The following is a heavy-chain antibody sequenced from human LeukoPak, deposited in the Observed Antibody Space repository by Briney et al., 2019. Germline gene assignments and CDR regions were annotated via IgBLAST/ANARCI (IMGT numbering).Heavy chain of an antibody. D-gene: IGHD3-3*02. Sequence: GRSLRLSCAASGFTFDDYAMHWVRQAPGKGLEWVSGISWNSGSIGYADSVKGRFTISRDNAKNSLYLQMNSLRAEDTALYYCAKDVSLAAWGQGTLVTVSS. CDR3: AKDVSLAA. J-gene: IGHJ5*02. V-gene: IGHV3-9*01. CDR2: ISWNSGSI. CDR1: GFTFDDYA.